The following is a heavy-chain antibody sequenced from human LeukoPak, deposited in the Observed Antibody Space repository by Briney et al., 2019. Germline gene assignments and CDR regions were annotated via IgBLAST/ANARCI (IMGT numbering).Heavy chain of an antibody. CDR3: ARTFDMKGFDP. J-gene: IGHJ5*02. V-gene: IGHV1-2*02. CDR2: INSDSGFT. D-gene: IGHD3-9*01. CDR1: GYTFTDYY. Sequence: VKVSCKASGYTFTDYYMNWVRQAPGQGLEWMGWINSDSGFTKYAQKFQGRVTMTRDTSITTVYMDLTRLTSDDTAVYYCARTFDMKGFDPWGQGTLVTVSS.